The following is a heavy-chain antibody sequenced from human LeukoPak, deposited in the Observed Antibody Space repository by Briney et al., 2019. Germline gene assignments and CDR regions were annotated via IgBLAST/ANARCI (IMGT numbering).Heavy chain of an antibody. Sequence: SETLSLTCTVSGGSISGYYWNWIRQPPGKGLEWIGYIYYSGSTNYNPSLKSRVTISVDRSKNQFSLKLSSVTAADTAVYYCARVSPDIVVVPAAGPLDYWGQGTLVTVSS. CDR2: IYYSGST. V-gene: IGHV4-59*12. J-gene: IGHJ4*02. CDR1: GGSISGYY. CDR3: ARVSPDIVVVPAAGPLDY. D-gene: IGHD2-2*01.